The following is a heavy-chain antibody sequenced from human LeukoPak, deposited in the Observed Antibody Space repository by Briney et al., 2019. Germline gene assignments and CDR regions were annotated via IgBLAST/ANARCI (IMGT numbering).Heavy chain of an antibody. CDR2: IYYSGST. D-gene: IGHD1-26*01. J-gene: IGHJ3*02. V-gene: IGHV4-59*01. CDR3: ARYIVSYPHDAFDI. CDR1: GVSITSYY. Sequence: SETLSLTCTVSGVSITSYYWSWIRQPAGKGLEWIGYIYYSGSTSYNPSLKSRVTISVDTSKKQFSLKLSSVTAADTAFYYCARYIVSYPHDAFDIWGQGTMVTVSS.